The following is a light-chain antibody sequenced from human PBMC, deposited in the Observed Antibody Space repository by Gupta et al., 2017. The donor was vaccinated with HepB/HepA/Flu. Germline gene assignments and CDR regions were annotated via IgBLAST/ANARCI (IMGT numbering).Light chain of an antibody. V-gene: IGKV3-20*01. CDR2: GAS. Sequence: DIVLTQSPGTLSLSPGERATLSCRASQSVSSSYLACYQQKPGQAPRLLIYGASSRATGIPDRFSGSGSGTDFTLTISRLEPEDFAVYYCQQYGSPLRTFGQGTKVEIK. CDR1: QSVSSSY. J-gene: IGKJ1*01. CDR3: QQYGSPLRT.